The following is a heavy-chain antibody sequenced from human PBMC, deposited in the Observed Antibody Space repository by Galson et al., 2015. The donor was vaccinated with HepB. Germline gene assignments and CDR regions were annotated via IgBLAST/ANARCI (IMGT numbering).Heavy chain of an antibody. J-gene: IGHJ1*01. CDR2: ISAYNGNT. Sequence: SVKVSCKASGYTFSSYAISWVRQAPGQGLEWMGWISAYNGNTNYAQKFQGRVTITADESTSTAYMELSSLRSEDTAVYYCARGWEYCGGDCYSYFQHWGQGTLVTVSS. CDR3: ARGWEYCGGDCYSYFQH. D-gene: IGHD2-21*01. V-gene: IGHV1-18*01. CDR1: GYTFSSYA.